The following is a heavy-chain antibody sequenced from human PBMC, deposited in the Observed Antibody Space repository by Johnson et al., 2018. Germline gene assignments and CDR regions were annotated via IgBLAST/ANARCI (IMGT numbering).Heavy chain of an antibody. CDR2: VSYDGRIK. Sequence: QVQLVQSGGGVVQPGRSLRLSCAASGFTFSKYGMHWVRQAPGKGLEWVALVSYDGRIKYYADPVKGRFTITRDNSKNTVDLQMNSLRAEGTALNYCAKAYSIAPGSDAYGLDVGGQGTTVTVSS. CDR3: AKAYSIAPGSDAYGLDV. J-gene: IGHJ6*02. V-gene: IGHV3-30*18. CDR1: GFTFSKYG. D-gene: IGHD6-13*01.